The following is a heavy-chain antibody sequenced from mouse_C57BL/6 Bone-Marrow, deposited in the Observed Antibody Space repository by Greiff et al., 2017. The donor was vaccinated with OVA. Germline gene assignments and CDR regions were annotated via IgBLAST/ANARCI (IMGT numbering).Heavy chain of an antibody. J-gene: IGHJ3*01. CDR3: ASMSTTRGGASWFAY. Sequence: VKLVESGPGLVAPSQSLSITCTVSGFSLTSYAISWVRQPPGKGLEWLGVIWTGGGTNYNSALKSRLSISKDNSKSQVFLKMNSLQTDDTARYYCASMSTTRGGASWFAYWGQGTLVTVSA. CDR1: GFSLTSYA. CDR2: IWTGGGT. D-gene: IGHD2-4*01. V-gene: IGHV2-9-1*01.